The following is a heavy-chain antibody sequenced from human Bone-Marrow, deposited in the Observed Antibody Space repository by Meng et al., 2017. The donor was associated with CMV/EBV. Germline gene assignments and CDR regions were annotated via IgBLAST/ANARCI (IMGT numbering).Heavy chain of an antibody. V-gene: IGHV1-2*02. D-gene: IGHD2-2*01. Sequence: ASVKVSCKASGYTFTGYYMHWVRQAPGQGLEWMGWINPNSGGTNYAQKFQGRVTMTRDTSISTAYMKLSRLRSDDTAVYYCASQIVVVPAAMRDYYYGMDVSCQGTTVTVSS. CDR1: GYTFTGYY. J-gene: IGHJ6*02. CDR3: ASQIVVVPAAMRDYYYGMDV. CDR2: INPNSGGT.